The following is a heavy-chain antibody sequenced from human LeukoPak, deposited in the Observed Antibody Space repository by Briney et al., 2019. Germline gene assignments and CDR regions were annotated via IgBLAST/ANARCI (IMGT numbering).Heavy chain of an antibody. V-gene: IGHV3-23*01. CDR3: AKVRIDSGDYGYYFDY. CDR2: ISGSGGA. J-gene: IGHJ4*02. D-gene: IGHD4-17*01. CDR1: GFTFSSYA. Sequence: TGGSLRLSCAAPGFTFSSYAISWVRQPPGKGLEWVSAISGSGGAYYADSVKGRFTISRDNSRNTLYLQMNSLRAEDTAVYYCAKVRIDSGDYGYYFDYWGQGTLVTVSS.